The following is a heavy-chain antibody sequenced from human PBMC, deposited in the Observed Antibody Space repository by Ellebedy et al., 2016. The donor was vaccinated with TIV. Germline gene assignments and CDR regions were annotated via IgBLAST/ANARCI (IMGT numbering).Heavy chain of an antibody. Sequence: GESLKISCKGSGYRFTSYWIGWVRQMPGKGLEWMGIIYPGDSDTRYSPSFQGQVTVSADKSISTAYLQWNSPKASDTAMYYCARVSSPGWLVDYWGLGTLATVSS. V-gene: IGHV5-51*01. D-gene: IGHD5-12*01. CDR1: GYRFTSYW. J-gene: IGHJ4*02. CDR3: ARVSSPGWLVDY. CDR2: IYPGDSDT.